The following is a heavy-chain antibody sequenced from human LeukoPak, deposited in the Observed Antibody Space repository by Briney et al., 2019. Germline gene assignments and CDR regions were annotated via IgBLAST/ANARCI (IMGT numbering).Heavy chain of an antibody. Sequence: GESLKISCQGSGYSFTSYWIAWFRQMPGKGLEWMGIIYPADPDTRYSPSFQGQVSISADKSMSIAYLQWRSLKASDTAMYYCARPHYYGSGSYYSGFDIWGQGTMVTVSS. CDR2: IYPADPDT. CDR1: GYSFTSYW. J-gene: IGHJ3*02. V-gene: IGHV5-51*01. CDR3: ARPHYYGSGSYYSGFDI. D-gene: IGHD3-10*01.